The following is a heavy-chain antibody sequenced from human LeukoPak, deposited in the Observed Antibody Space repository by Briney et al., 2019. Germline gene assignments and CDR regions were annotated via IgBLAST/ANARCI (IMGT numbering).Heavy chain of an antibody. D-gene: IGHD6-6*01. V-gene: IGHV4-59*01. CDR2: IYYSGST. J-gene: IGHJ5*02. CDR3: ASSIATHPGWFDP. CDR1: GGSISSYY. Sequence: SETLSLTCTVSGGSISSYYWSRIRQPPGKGLEWIGYIYYSGSTNYNPSLKSRVTISVDTSKNQFSLKLSSVTAADTAVYYCASSIATHPGWFDPWGQGTLVTVSS.